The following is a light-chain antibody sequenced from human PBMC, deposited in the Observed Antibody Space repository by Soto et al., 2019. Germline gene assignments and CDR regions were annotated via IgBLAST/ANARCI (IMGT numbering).Light chain of an antibody. CDR1: SSDVGDYNY. CDR3: TSYTSGGTYVV. J-gene: IGLJ2*01. CDR2: EVT. V-gene: IGLV2-14*03. Sequence: QSALTQPASVSGSPGQSITIPCTGTSSDVGDYNYVSWYQQHPGKVPKLMIYEVTNRPSGISDRFSGSKSGNTASLTISGLQAEDEADYYCTSYTSGGTYVVFGGGTKLTVL.